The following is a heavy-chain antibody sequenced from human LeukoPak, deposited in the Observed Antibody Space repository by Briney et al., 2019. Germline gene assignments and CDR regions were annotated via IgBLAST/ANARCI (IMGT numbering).Heavy chain of an antibody. CDR1: GFTFSSYW. CDR3: ARDKSVYYDTSGSRFDY. CDR2: IKQDGSEE. D-gene: IGHD3-22*01. J-gene: IGHJ4*02. Sequence: GGSLRLSCAASGFTFSSYWMNWARQAPGKGLEWVANIKQDGSEEYYVDSVKGRFTISRDNAKNSLYLQMNSLRAEDTAVYYCARDKSVYYDTSGSRFDYWGQGTLVTVSS. V-gene: IGHV3-7*01.